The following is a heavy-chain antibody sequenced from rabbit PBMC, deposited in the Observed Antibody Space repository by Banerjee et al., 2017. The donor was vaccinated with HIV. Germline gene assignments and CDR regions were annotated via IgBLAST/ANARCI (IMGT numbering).Heavy chain of an antibody. V-gene: IGHV1S40*01. CDR3: GRGGGYGMDL. CDR2: IYAGSSGFT. CDR1: GFSFSSSYW. Sequence: QSLEESGGDLVKPGASLTLTCTASGFSFSSSYWICWVRQAPGKGLEWIACIYAGSSGFTAYASWAKGRFTISKTSSTTVTLQMTSLTAADTATYFCGRGGGYGMDLWGPGTLVTVS. J-gene: IGHJ6*01.